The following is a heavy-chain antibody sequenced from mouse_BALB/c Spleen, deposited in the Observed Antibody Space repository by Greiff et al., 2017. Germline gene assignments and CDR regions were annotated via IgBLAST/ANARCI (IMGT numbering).Heavy chain of an antibody. Sequence: DVHLVESGGGLVKPGGSLKLSCAASGFTFSSYTMSWVRQTPEKRLEWVATISSGGSYTYYPDSVKGRFTISRDNAKNTLYLQMSSLKSEDTAMYYCTRVYGSSYNYAMDYWGQGTSVTVSS. D-gene: IGHD1-1*01. CDR2: ISSGGSYT. V-gene: IGHV5-6-4*01. J-gene: IGHJ4*01. CDR1: GFTFSSYT. CDR3: TRVYGSSYNYAMDY.